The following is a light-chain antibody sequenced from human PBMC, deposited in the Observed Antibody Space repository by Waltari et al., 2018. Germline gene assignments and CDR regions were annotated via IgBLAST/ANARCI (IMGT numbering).Light chain of an antibody. CDR2: EVS. V-gene: IGLV2-8*01. Sequence: QSALTQPPSASGSPGPSVTISCPGTRSDVCSYNYVPWYQQHPGQAPKLMIFEVSKRFSGVPDRFSGSKSANTASLTVSGLQAEDEADYYCSSYAGNNFYVFGTGTTVTVL. CDR3: SSYAGNNFYV. J-gene: IGLJ1*01. CDR1: RSDVCSYNY.